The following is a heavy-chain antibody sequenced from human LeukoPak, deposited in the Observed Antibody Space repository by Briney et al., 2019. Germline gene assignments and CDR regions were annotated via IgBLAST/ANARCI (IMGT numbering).Heavy chain of an antibody. Sequence: PSETLSLTCTVSGASISSGDYYWGWIRQPPGKGLEWIGSISYSGSTYYKSSLKSRVTISLDTSKNHFSLKLSSVTAADTAVYHCAGGTNLGSLSAFDIWGQGTMVTVSS. CDR2: ISYSGST. CDR3: AGGTNLGSLSAFDI. D-gene: IGHD1-7*01. CDR1: GASISSGDYY. V-gene: IGHV4-39*02. J-gene: IGHJ3*02.